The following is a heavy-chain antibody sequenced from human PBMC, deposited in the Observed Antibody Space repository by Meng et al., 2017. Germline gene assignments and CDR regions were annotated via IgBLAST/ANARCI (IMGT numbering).Heavy chain of an antibody. J-gene: IGHJ1*01. CDR3: ARGRARYEYFQH. Sequence: GESLKISCAASGFTFSNYAMHWVRQAPGKGLGWVAVISYDGSNKYYADSVKGRFTISRDNSKNTLYLQMNSQRAEDTAVYYCARGRARYEYFQHWGQGTLVTVSS. V-gene: IGHV3-30*01. CDR2: ISYDGSNK. CDR1: GFTFSNYA. D-gene: IGHD6-6*01.